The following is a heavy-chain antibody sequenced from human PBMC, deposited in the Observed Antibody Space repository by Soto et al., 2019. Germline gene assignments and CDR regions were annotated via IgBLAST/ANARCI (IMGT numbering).Heavy chain of an antibody. CDR2: ISVSGFGT. Sequence: GGSLRLSCAASGFTFSSYAMTWVRQAPGKGLEWVSTISVSGFGTYYADSVKGRFTISRDNSKNAQYLQMNSLRAEDTAVYYCAELGYCSSTSCPTFNHWGQGTPVTVSS. J-gene: IGHJ5*02. CDR3: AELGYCSSTSCPTFNH. D-gene: IGHD2-2*01. V-gene: IGHV3-23*01. CDR1: GFTFSSYA.